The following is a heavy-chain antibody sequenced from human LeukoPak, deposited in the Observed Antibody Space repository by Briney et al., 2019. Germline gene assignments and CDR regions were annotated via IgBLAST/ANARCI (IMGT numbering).Heavy chain of an antibody. CDR2: IFSSSSYI. Sequence: GGSLRLSCAASGFTFSSYSMNWVRQAPGKGLEWVSSIFSSSSYIYYADSVKGRFTISRDNSKNTLYLQMNSLRAEDTAVYYCAKATYYYGSGSFGCMDVWGKGTTVTVSS. CDR3: AKATYYYGSGSFGCMDV. CDR1: GFTFSSYS. D-gene: IGHD3-10*01. J-gene: IGHJ6*03. V-gene: IGHV3-21*04.